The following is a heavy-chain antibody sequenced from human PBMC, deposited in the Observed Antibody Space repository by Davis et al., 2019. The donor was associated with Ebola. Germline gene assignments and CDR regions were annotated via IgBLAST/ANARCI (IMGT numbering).Heavy chain of an antibody. D-gene: IGHD4-17*01. Sequence: GESLKISCAASGFTFSSYWMSWVRQAPGKGLEWVSYISSSGSTIYYADSVKGRFTISRDNAKNSLYLQMNSLRAEDTAVYYCARRPTVTTGAHFDYWGQGTLVTVSS. J-gene: IGHJ4*02. CDR3: ARRPTVTTGAHFDY. CDR1: GFTFSSYW. V-gene: IGHV3-48*04. CDR2: ISSSGSTI.